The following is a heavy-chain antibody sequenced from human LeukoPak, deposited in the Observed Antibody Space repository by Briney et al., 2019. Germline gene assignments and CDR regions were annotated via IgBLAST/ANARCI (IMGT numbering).Heavy chain of an antibody. J-gene: IGHJ6*03. CDR1: GGSFSGYY. V-gene: IGHV4-34*01. Sequence: SETLSLTCAVYGGSFSGYYWSWIRQPPGKGLEWIGEINHSGSTNYNPSLKSRVSISVDTSKNQFSLKLSSVTAAATAVYYCARGRRGVRPADRYYYYYKDVWGKGTTVTVSS. CDR3: ARGRRGVRPADRYYYYYKDV. D-gene: IGHD2-2*01. CDR2: INHSGST.